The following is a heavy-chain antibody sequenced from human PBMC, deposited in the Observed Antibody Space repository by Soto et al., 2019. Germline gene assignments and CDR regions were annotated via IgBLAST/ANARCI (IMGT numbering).Heavy chain of an antibody. CDR1: GFTFSDYY. CDR3: ARDHQRYSGYDYVDY. Sequence: QVQLVESGGGLVKPGGSLRLSCVASGFTFSDYYMSWIRQAPGKGLEWVSYISSSSSYTNYADSVKGRFTISRDNAKNSLYLQMNSLRAEDTAVYYCARDHQRYSGYDYVDYWGQGTLVTVSS. CDR2: ISSSSSYT. D-gene: IGHD5-12*01. J-gene: IGHJ4*02. V-gene: IGHV3-11*05.